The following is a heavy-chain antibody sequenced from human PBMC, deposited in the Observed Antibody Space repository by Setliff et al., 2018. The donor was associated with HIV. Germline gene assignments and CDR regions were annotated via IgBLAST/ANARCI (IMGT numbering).Heavy chain of an antibody. Sequence: ASVKVSCKISGYTLTELSIHWVRQAPGKGLEWMANFDPEDGETFYAQKFQGRLTMTEDTSTDTAYMELSSLRSDDTAIYYCARDRGHCSGGYCYRPLLYYFYYMDVWGKGATVTVSS. V-gene: IGHV1-24*01. D-gene: IGHD2-15*01. CDR3: ARDRGHCSGGYCYRPLLYYFYYMDV. CDR2: FDPEDGET. CDR1: GYTLTELS. J-gene: IGHJ6*03.